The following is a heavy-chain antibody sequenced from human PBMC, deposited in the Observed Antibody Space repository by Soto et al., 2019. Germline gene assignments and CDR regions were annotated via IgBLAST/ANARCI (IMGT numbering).Heavy chain of an antibody. D-gene: IGHD1-26*01. V-gene: IGHV1-69*06. J-gene: IGHJ4*02. CDR3: ARLELGEWEPFDY. CDR1: GGTFSSYA. Sequence: QVQLVQSGAEVKKPGSSVKISCKASGGTFSSYAISWVRQAPGQGLEWMGGIIPIFGTRNYAQKFQGRVTIIADKSTNTAYMELSSLRSEDTAVYYCARLELGEWEPFDYWGQGTLVTVSS. CDR2: IIPIFGTR.